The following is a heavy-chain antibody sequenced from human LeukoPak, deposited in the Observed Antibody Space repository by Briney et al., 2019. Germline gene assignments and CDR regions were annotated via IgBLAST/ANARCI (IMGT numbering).Heavy chain of an antibody. D-gene: IGHD6-13*01. CDR3: ARGGSSSDYYYYYMDV. V-gene: IGHV4-59*11. CDR1: GGSISSHY. CDR2: IYYSGST. J-gene: IGHJ6*03. Sequence: SETLSLTCTVSGGSISSHYWSWIRQPPGKGLEWIGYIYYSGSTNYNPSLKSRVTISVDTSKNQFSLKLSSVTAADTAVYYCARGGSSSDYYYYYMDVWGKGTTVTVSS.